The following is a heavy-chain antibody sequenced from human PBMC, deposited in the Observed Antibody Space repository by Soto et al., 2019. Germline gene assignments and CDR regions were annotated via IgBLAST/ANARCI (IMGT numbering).Heavy chain of an antibody. D-gene: IGHD3-3*01. J-gene: IGHJ6*02. Sequence: PVGSLRLSCAASGFTFSSYSMNWVRQAPGKGLEWVSSISSSSSYIYYADSVKGRFTISRDNAKNSLYLQMNSLRAEDTAVYYCARDTYGTDYDFCSGDSARRRHDGIDVWGQGCTVTVCS. CDR1: GFTFSSYS. CDR2: ISSSSSYI. CDR3: ARDTYGTDYDFCSGDSARRRHDGIDV. V-gene: IGHV3-21*01.